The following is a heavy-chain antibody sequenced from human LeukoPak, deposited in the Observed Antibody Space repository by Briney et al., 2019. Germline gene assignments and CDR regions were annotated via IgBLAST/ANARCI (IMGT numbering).Heavy chain of an antibody. V-gene: IGHV3-21*01. D-gene: IGHD5-18*01. Sequence: GGSLRLSCAASGFTFSSYSMNWVRQAPGKGLEWVSSISSSSSYIYYADSVKGRFTISRDNAKNSLYLQMNSLRAEDTAVYYCARDQHSYGYPPYYFDYWGQGTLVTVSS. CDR1: GFTFSSYS. CDR2: ISSSSSYI. CDR3: ARDQHSYGYPPYYFDY. J-gene: IGHJ4*02.